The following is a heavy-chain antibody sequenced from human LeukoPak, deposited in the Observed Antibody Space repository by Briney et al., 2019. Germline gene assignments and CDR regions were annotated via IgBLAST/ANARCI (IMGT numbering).Heavy chain of an antibody. J-gene: IGHJ4*02. V-gene: IGHV3-23*01. CDR3: ARESSGWLQLFDY. D-gene: IGHD5-24*01. CDR1: GFTFSSYA. Sequence: GGSLRLSCAASGFTFSSYAMSWVRQAPGKGLEWVSAIGGSGGSTYYADSVKGRFTISRDNSKNTLYLQMNSLRAEDTAVYYCARESSGWLQLFDYWGQGTLVTVSS. CDR2: IGGSGGST.